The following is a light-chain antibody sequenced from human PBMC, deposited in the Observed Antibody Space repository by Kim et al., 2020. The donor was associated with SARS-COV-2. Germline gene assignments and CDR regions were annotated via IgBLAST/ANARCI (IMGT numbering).Light chain of an antibody. CDR3: QQAHSFPLT. CDR2: TAS. Sequence: ASVGDRVTITCRASQGIVSLLAWYQQKPEKAPKLLISTASRLQSGVPSRFIGSGSGTEFTLTITSLQPEDFATYYCQQAHSFPLTFGGGTKVDIK. V-gene: IGKV1-12*01. J-gene: IGKJ4*01. CDR1: QGIVSL.